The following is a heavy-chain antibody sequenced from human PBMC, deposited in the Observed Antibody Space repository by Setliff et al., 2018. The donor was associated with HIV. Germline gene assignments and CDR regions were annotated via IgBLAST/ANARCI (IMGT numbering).Heavy chain of an antibody. CDR2: INSDGSST. Sequence: GGSLRLSCAASGSTFSSYWMHWVSQAPGKGLVWVSRINSDGSSTSYADSVKGRFTISRDNAKNTLYLQLNSLRAEDTAVYYCARVKKDIVVVVAASNWYFDLWGRGTLVTVSS. V-gene: IGHV3-74*01. D-gene: IGHD2-15*01. J-gene: IGHJ2*01. CDR1: GSTFSSYW. CDR3: ARVKKDIVVVVAASNWYFDL.